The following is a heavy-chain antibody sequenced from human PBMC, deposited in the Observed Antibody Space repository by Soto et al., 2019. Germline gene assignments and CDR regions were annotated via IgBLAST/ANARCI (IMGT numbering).Heavy chain of an antibody. V-gene: IGHV1-69*01. CDR2: IIPLFGTT. Sequence: QVQVVQSGVEVRRPGSSVKVSCKASGDTFKNCVISWVRQAPGQGLEWMGGIIPLFGTTDFAQRFQCRLTITTAESTTTAYMELSRLRSEDTATYYCAAELGFGKLSVVWGQGTTVLVSS. J-gene: IGHJ6*02. CDR3: AAELGFGKLSVV. D-gene: IGHD3-10*01. CDR1: GDTFKNCV.